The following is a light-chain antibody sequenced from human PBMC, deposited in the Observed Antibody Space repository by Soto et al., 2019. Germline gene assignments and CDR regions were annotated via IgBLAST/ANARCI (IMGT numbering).Light chain of an antibody. CDR3: QQYYSWPPLT. CDR1: YNVNIN. J-gene: IGKJ4*01. Sequence: EIVMTQSPATLSLSPGESATLSCRASYNVNINLGWYQQKPGQAPRLLIYGASTRATGIPARFSGSGSGTEFTLTISSLQSEDSAVYYCQQYYSWPPLTFGGGTKVEIK. CDR2: GAS. V-gene: IGKV3-15*01.